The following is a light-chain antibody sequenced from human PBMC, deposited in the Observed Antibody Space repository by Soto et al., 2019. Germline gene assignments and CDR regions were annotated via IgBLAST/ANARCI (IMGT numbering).Light chain of an antibody. CDR2: KAS. J-gene: IGKJ1*01. CDR1: QTISSW. CDR3: QHYNSYSEA. V-gene: IGKV1-5*03. Sequence: DRQMTQSPSTLSASVGDRVTIPCRASQTISSWLAWYQQKPGKAPKLLIYKASTLKSGVPSRFSGSGSGTEFTLTISSLQPDDFATYYCQHYNSYSEAFGQGTKVDIK.